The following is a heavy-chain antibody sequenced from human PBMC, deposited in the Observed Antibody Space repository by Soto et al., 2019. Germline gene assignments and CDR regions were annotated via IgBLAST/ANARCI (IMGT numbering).Heavy chain of an antibody. J-gene: IGHJ3*02. D-gene: IGHD1-26*01. CDR1: GFSISTYA. CDR3: ARRSFPYSGSPLEPWSDALDI. V-gene: IGHV3-30*04. Sequence: QVQLVESGGGVVQPGRSLRLSCAASGFSISTYALHWVRQAPGKGPEWVAIISYNGNIKHYADPVKGRFTISRDNSKNTVDVQINSLRVEDTAMYSCARRSFPYSGSPLEPWSDALDIWGQGTMVNVSS. CDR2: ISYNGNIK.